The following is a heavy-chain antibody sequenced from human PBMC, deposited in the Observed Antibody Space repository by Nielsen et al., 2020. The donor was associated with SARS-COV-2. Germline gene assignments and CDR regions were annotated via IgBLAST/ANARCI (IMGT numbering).Heavy chain of an antibody. V-gene: IGHV4-39*01. J-gene: IGHJ4*02. CDR3: ARHAPGYYDY. Sequence: WIRQPPGKGLEWIGSIYYSGSTYYNPSLKSRVTISVDTSKNQFSLKLSSVTAADTAVYHCARHAPGYYDYWGQGTLVTVSS. CDR2: IYYSGST.